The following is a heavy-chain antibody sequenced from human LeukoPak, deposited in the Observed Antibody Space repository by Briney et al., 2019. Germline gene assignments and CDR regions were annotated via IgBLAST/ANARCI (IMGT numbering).Heavy chain of an antibody. D-gene: IGHD2-15*01. CDR1: GYTFTSYG. CDR3: ARYIVLVVAATPASDYYYGMDV. Sequence: ASVKVSCKACGYTFTSYGISWVRQAPGQGLEWTGWISAYNGNTNYAQKLQGRVTMTTDTSTSTAYMELRSLRSDDTAVYYCARYIVLVVAATPASDYYYGMDVWGQGTTVTVPS. J-gene: IGHJ6*02. V-gene: IGHV1-18*01. CDR2: ISAYNGNT.